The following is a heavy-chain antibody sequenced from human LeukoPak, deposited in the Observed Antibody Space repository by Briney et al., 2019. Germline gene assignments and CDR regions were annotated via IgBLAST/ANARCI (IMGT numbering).Heavy chain of an antibody. CDR2: ISYDGSNK. CDR3: ARDGVDYYYYYMDV. J-gene: IGHJ6*03. D-gene: IGHD3-3*01. Sequence: PGGSLRLSCAASRFTFSRYGMHWVRQAPGKGLEWVAVISYDGSNKYYADSVKGRFTISRDNSKNTLYLQMNSLRAEDTAVYYCARDGVDYYYYYMDVWGKGTTVTVSS. CDR1: RFTFSRYG. V-gene: IGHV3-30*19.